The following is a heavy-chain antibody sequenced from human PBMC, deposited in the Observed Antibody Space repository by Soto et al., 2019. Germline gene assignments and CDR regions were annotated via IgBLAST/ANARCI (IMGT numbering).Heavy chain of an antibody. D-gene: IGHD3-16*02. CDR2: IWYDGSNK. CDR3: ARAEVEGELSYY. Sequence: QVQLVESGGGVVQPGRSLRLSCAASGFTFSSYGMHWVRQAPGKGLVWVAVIWYDGSNKYYADSVKGRFTISRDNSKNTLYLQMNSLRAEDTAVYYCARAEVEGELSYYWGQGTLVTVSS. CDR1: GFTFSSYG. J-gene: IGHJ4*02. V-gene: IGHV3-33*01.